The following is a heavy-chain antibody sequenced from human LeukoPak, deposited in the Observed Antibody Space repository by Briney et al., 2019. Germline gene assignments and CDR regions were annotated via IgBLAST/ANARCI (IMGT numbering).Heavy chain of an antibody. V-gene: IGHV3-23*01. CDR1: GFTFNNYA. CDR3: ARDYADDVGYFFFDY. Sequence: HPGGSLRLSCAVSGFTFNNYAMNWVRQAPGEVMEWVGSISGGGATTYYADSAQGRFTISSDNSQTTLYLQMNSLSAEDTAVYYCARDYADDVGYFFFDYWCQGTLVTVAS. D-gene: IGHD4-17*01. J-gene: IGHJ4*02. CDR2: ISGGGATT.